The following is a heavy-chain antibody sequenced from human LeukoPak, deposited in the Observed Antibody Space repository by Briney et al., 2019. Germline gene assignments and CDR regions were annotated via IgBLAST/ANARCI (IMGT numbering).Heavy chain of an antibody. J-gene: IGHJ6*03. CDR1: GYTFTGYY. CDR2: INPNSGGT. Sequence: ASVKVSCKASGYTFTGYYMHWARQAPGQGLEWMGRINPNSGGTNYAQKFQGRVTMTRDTSISTAYMEPSRLRSDDTAVYYCARASVGATIAYYMDVWGKGTTVTVPS. CDR3: ARASVGATIAYYMDV. D-gene: IGHD1-26*01. V-gene: IGHV1-2*06.